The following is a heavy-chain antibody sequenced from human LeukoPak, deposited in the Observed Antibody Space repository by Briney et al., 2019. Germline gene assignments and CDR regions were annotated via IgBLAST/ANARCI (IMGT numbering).Heavy chain of an antibody. D-gene: IGHD5-12*01. J-gene: IGHJ4*02. V-gene: IGHV1-69*04. CDR3: ARIGEMATIADY. CDR2: IIPILGIA. CDR1: GGTFSSYA. Sequence: SVKVSCKASGGTFSSYAISWVRQAPGQGLEWMGRIIPILGIANYAQKFQGRVTITADRSTSTAYMELSSLRSEDTAVYYCARIGEMATIADYWGQGTLVTVSS.